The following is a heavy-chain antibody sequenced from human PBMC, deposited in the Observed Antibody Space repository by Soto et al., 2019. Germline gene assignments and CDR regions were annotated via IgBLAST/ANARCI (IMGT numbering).Heavy chain of an antibody. CDR3: ARGRGDGYNQGWYFDL. V-gene: IGHV4-34*01. Sequence: QVHLQQWGAGLLKPSETLSLTCAVYGGSFSGYYWNWIRQPPGKGLEWIGEISHSGSTNYNPSLKSRVSSAEGTSNNQFSLKLTSVTAADTAVYYCARGRGDGYNQGWYFDLWGRGTLVTVSS. CDR1: GGSFSGYY. J-gene: IGHJ2*01. CDR2: ISHSGST. D-gene: IGHD3-10*01.